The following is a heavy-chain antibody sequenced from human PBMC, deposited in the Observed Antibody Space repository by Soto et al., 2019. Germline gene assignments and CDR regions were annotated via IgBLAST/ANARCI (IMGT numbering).Heavy chain of an antibody. V-gene: IGHV3-21*01. CDR1: GFTFSSYS. Sequence: EVQLVESGGGLVKPGGSLRLSCAASGFTFSSYSMNWVRQAPGKGLEWVSSISSSSSYIYYADSVKGRFTISRDNAKNSLYLQMNSPRAEDTAVYYCARDCTSEGDHGEGSYYYGMDDWGQGTTVTVSS. CDR3: ARDCTSEGDHGEGSYYYGMDD. D-gene: IGHD2-21*01. J-gene: IGHJ6*02. CDR2: ISSSSSYI.